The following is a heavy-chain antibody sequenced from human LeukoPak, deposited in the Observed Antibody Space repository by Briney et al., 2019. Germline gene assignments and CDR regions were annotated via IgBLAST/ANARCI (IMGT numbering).Heavy chain of an antibody. J-gene: IGHJ4*02. CDR1: GGSISSYY. CDR3: ARGPHMLFGELLNY. D-gene: IGHD3-10*02. CDR2: IYYSGST. V-gene: IGHV4-59*01. Sequence: KPSETLSLTCTVSGGSISSYYWSWIRQPPGKGLEWIGYIYYSGSTNYNPSLKSRVTISVDTSKNQFSLKLSSVTAADTAVYYCARGPHMLFGELLNYWGQGTLVTVSS.